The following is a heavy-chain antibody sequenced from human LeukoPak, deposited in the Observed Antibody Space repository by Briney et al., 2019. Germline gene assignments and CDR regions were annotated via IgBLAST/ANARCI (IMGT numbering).Heavy chain of an antibody. CDR1: GGSINNYY. Sequence: SETLSLTCTVSGGSINNYYWSWIRQPAGKGLEWIGRTYTRGSTNYTPSLKSRVTMSVDTSKNQFSLKLSSVTAADTAVYYCARGRYCSADICSGGDAFDIWGQGTMVSVSS. J-gene: IGHJ3*02. D-gene: IGHD2-15*01. V-gene: IGHV4-4*07. CDR3: ARGRYCSADICSGGDAFDI. CDR2: TYTRGST.